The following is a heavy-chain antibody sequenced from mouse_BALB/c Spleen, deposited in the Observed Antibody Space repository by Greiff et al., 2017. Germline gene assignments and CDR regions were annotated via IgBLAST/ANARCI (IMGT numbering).Heavy chain of an antibody. J-gene: IGHJ2*01. Sequence: EVMLVESGGGLVQPGGSRKLSCAASGFTFSSFGMHWVRQAPEKGLEWVAYISSGSSTIYYADTVKGRFTISRDNPKNTLFLQMTSLRSEDTAMYYCARDDYDGGFDYWGQGTTLTVSS. V-gene: IGHV5-17*02. CDR3: ARDDYDGGFDY. CDR2: ISSGSSTI. CDR1: GFTFSSFG. D-gene: IGHD2-4*01.